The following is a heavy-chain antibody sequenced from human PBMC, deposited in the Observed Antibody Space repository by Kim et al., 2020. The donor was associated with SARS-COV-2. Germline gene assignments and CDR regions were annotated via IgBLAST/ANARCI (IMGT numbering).Heavy chain of an antibody. CDR3: AKSHHTTDAFDI. Sequence: YYADAVKGRFTISRDNSKNTLYLQMNSLRAEDTAVYYCAKSHHTTDAFDIWGQGTMVTVSS. J-gene: IGHJ3*02. D-gene: IGHD2-2*01. V-gene: IGHV3-30*02.